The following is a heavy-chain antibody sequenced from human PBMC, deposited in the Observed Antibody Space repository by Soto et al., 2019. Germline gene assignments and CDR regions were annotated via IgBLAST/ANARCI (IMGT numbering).Heavy chain of an antibody. CDR3: AFAKIIIRGEYTDAAFDV. V-gene: IGHV3-23*01. D-gene: IGHD3-10*01. Sequence: GGSLRLSCAASGFTFSNYAMSWVRQAPGKGLEWVATISDDGSRTYSADSVKGRFTLSRDNSKHTLFLHMDSLRAEDTAVYYCAFAKIIIRGEYTDAAFDVWGQGTLVTVSS. J-gene: IGHJ3*01. CDR1: GFTFSNYA. CDR2: ISDDGSRT.